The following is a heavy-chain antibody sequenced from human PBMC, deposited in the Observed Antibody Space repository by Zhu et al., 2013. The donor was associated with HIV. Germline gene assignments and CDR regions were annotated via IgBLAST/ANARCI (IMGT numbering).Heavy chain of an antibody. Sequence: QVQLVQSGAEVKKPGASVKVSCKASGYTFTSYAMHWVRQAPGQRLEWMGWINAGNGNTKYSQKFQGRVTITRDTSASTAYMELSSLRSEDTAVYYCARARVTIFGVVKYGFDPWGQGTLVTVSS. J-gene: IGHJ5*02. V-gene: IGHV1-3*01. D-gene: IGHD3-3*01. CDR2: INAGNGNT. CDR1: GYTFTSYA. CDR3: ARARVTIFGVVKYGFDP.